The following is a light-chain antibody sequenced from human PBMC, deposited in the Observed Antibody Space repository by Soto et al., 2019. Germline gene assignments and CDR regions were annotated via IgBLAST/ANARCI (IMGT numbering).Light chain of an antibody. J-gene: IGLJ3*02. V-gene: IGLV2-11*01. Sequence: QSALTQPRSVSGSPGQSVTISCTGTSSDVGGYDYVSWYQHHPGKAPKLMISDVTKRPSGVPDRFSGSKSGNTASLTISGLQAEDEADYYCCSYAGSDTLWVFGGGTKVTVL. CDR1: SSDVGGYDY. CDR3: CSYAGSDTLWV. CDR2: DVT.